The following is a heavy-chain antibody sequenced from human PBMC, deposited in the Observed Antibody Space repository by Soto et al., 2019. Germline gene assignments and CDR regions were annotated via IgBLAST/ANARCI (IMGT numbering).Heavy chain of an antibody. CDR1: GFTFSSYG. CDR2: ISYDGSNK. D-gene: IGHD2-2*01. CDR3: AKDLVVVPAAMSGVAYHGMDV. V-gene: IGHV3-30*18. J-gene: IGHJ6*02. Sequence: GSLRLSCAASGFTFSSYGMHWVRQAPGKGLEWVAVISYDGSNKYYADSVKGRFTISRDNSKNTLYLQMNSLRAEDTAVYYCAKDLVVVPAAMSGVAYHGMDVWGQGTTVTVSS.